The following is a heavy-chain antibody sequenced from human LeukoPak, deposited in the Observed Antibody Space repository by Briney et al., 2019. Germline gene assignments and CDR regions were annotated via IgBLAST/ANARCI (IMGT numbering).Heavy chain of an antibody. CDR3: ASPIFNYYDSSGYSPDAFDI. J-gene: IGHJ3*02. Sequence: GGSLRLSCVTSGFTFSSFEMSWVRQAPGKGLEWISYISSGGSSTYYADSVKGRFTISRDSATKTLFLQMNSLGGADTALYYCASPIFNYYDSSGYSPDAFDIWGQGTMVTVSS. D-gene: IGHD3-22*01. CDR1: GFTFSSFE. V-gene: IGHV3-48*03. CDR2: ISSGGSST.